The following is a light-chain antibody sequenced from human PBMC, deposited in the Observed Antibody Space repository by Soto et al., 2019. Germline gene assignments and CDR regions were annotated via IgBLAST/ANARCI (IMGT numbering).Light chain of an antibody. Sequence: DIQMTQSPSTLSGSVGDRVTITCRASQTISSWLAWYQQKPGKAPKLLIYKASTLKSGVPSRFSGSGSGTEFTLTISSLQPDDVATYYCQHYSSYSEAVGQGTKLDIK. J-gene: IGKJ1*01. CDR1: QTISSW. CDR3: QHYSSYSEA. V-gene: IGKV1-5*03. CDR2: KAS.